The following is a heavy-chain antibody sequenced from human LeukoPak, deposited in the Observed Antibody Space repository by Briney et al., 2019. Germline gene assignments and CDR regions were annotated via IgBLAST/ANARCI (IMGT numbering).Heavy chain of an antibody. V-gene: IGHV1-18*01. CDR3: ARHYYDSGGYNSAFDY. D-gene: IGHD3-22*01. CDR1: GYTFTSYA. J-gene: IGHJ4*02. Sequence: ASVKVSCKASGYTFTSYAMNWVRQAPGQGLEWLGWISAYNGDTNYAQKLQGRVTMTTDTSTGTAYMELRSLRSDDTAVYYCARHYYDSGGYNSAFDYWGQGTLVTVSS. CDR2: ISAYNGDT.